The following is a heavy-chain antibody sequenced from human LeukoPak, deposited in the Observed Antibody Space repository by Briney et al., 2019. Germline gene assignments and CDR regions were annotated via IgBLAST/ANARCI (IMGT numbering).Heavy chain of an antibody. V-gene: IGHV3-23*01. CDR2: ISGSGGST. D-gene: IGHD6-13*01. CDR3: ARDQNVYQQQLEVDY. J-gene: IGHJ4*02. CDR1: GFTFSSYA. Sequence: HPGGSLRLSCAASGFTFSSYAMSWVRQAPGKGLEWVSAISGSGGSTYYADSVKGRFTISRDNAKNSLYLQMNSLRAEDTAVYYCARDQNVYQQQLEVDYWGQGTLVTVSS.